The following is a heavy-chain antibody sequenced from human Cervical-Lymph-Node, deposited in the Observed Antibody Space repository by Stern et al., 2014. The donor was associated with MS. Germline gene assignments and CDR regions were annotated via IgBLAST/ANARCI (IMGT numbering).Heavy chain of an antibody. J-gene: IGHJ4*02. Sequence: QVQLVESGGGVVQPGRSLRVSCAASGFVFRRYALHWVRPAPGKVLAWVALISYDGRDKYYTDSVKGRFTVSRDNSNNTVDLEMNSLRLEDTAVYYCAKGGSGSYLDWGQGSLVTVSS. CDR2: ISYDGRDK. CDR1: GFVFRRYA. CDR3: AKGGSGSYLD. V-gene: IGHV3-30*04. D-gene: IGHD1-26*01.